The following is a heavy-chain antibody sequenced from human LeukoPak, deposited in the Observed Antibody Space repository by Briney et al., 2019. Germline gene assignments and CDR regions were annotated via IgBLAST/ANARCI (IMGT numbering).Heavy chain of an antibody. Sequence: LGESLQISCQGSGSIFTRYWISWVRQLPGKGLEWMGIIYPGDSDTSYSPSFQGQVSISADKSISTAYLQWSSLKASDTAMYYGARHGRYGDYADAFDIWGQGTMVTVSS. V-gene: IGHV5-51*01. CDR1: GSIFTRYW. CDR3: ARHGRYGDYADAFDI. D-gene: IGHD4-17*01. CDR2: IYPGDSDT. J-gene: IGHJ3*02.